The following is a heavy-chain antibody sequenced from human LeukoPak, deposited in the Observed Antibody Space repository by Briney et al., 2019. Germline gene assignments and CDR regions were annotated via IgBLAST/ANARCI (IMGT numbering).Heavy chain of an antibody. CDR2: INHSGST. CDR3: ARGPKGSGWYTGVDY. V-gene: IGHV4-34*01. J-gene: IGHJ4*02. CDR1: GGSFSGYY. D-gene: IGHD6-19*01. Sequence: SETLSLTCAVYGGSFSGYYWSWIRQPPGKGLEWIGEINHSGSTNYNPSLKSRVTISVDTSKNQFSLKLSSVTAADTDVYYCARGPKGSGWYTGVDYWGQGTLVTVSS.